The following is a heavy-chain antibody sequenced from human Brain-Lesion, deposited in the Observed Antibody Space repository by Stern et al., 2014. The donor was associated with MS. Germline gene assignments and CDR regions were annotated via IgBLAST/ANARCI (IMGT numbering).Heavy chain of an antibody. CDR2: IKQDGSAT. CDR1: GFSFSSYW. D-gene: IGHD3-10*01. J-gene: IGHJ6*02. Sequence: EVQLVQSGGGLVQPGGSLRLSCATSGFSFSSYWMSWVRQAPGKGLEWVANIKQDGSATYYGDSVKGRFAISRDNAKNILYLQMISLRGEDTAVYYCARDDYYGSGRGFYYYYGLDVWGQGTTVTVSS. V-gene: IGHV3-7*01. CDR3: ARDDYYGSGRGFYYYYGLDV.